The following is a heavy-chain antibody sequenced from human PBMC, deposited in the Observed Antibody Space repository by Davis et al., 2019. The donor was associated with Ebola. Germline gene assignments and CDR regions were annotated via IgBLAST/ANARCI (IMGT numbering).Heavy chain of an antibody. CDR1: GGTFSSYA. Sequence: SVKVSCKASGGTFSSYAISWVRQAPGQGLEWMGGIIPIFGTANYAQKFQGRVTITADESTSTAYMELSSLRSEDTAVYYCARAQSREGFHYYYMDVWGKGTTVTVSS. CDR3: ARAQSREGFHYYYMDV. D-gene: IGHD1-26*01. V-gene: IGHV1-69*13. CDR2: IIPIFGTA. J-gene: IGHJ6*03.